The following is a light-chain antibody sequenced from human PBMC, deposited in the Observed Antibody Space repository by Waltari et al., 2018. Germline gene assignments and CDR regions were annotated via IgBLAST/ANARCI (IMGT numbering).Light chain of an antibody. CDR1: SSDVGTYNL. CDR3: SSYAGSNTYMI. Sequence: QSALTQPASVSGSPGQSITISCTGTSSDVGTYNLFSWYQKHPGKAPKLMIYEVNKRPSGASNRFAGSKSGNTASLTISGLQAEDEADYYCSSYAGSNTYMIFGGGTKLTVL. V-gene: IGLV2-23*02. CDR2: EVN. J-gene: IGLJ2*01.